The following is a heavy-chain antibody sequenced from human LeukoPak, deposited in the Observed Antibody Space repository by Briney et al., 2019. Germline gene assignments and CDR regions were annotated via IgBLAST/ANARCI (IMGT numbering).Heavy chain of an antibody. Sequence: ASVKVSCKASGYTFTGYYMHWVRQAPGQGLEWMGGIVPIFGTANYAQKFQGRVTITTDESTSTAYMELSSLRSEDTAVYYCAVGPTYYYDSSGYYRAFDIWGQGTMVTVSS. CDR2: IVPIFGTA. D-gene: IGHD3-22*01. V-gene: IGHV1-69*05. CDR3: AVGPTYYYDSSGYYRAFDI. J-gene: IGHJ3*02. CDR1: GYTFTGYY.